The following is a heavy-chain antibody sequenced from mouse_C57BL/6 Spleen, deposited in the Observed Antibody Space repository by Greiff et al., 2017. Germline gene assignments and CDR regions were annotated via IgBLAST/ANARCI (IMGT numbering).Heavy chain of an antibody. J-gene: IGHJ1*03. D-gene: IGHD2-1*01. CDR3: ARGGYCNFYWYFDV. CDR1: GFTFSDYY. V-gene: IGHV5-16*01. CDR2: INYDGSST. Sequence: EVKLMESEGGLVQPGSSMKLSCTASGFTFSDYYMAWVRQVPEKGLEWVANINYDGSSTYYLDSLKSRFIISRDNAKNILYLQMSSMKSEDTATYYCARGGYCNFYWYFDVWGTGTTVTVSS.